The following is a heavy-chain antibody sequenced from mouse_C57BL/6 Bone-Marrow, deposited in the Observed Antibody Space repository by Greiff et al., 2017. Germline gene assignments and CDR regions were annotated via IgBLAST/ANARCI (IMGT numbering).Heavy chain of an antibody. J-gene: IGHJ3*01. CDR1: GYAFSSYW. CDR3: ARGGTLFAY. Sequence: VQLVESGAELVKPGASVKISCKASGYAFSSYWMNWVQQRPGKGLEWIGQIYPGDGDTNYNGKFKGKATLTADKSSSTAYMQLSSLTSEDFAFYVCARGGTLFAYWGQGTLVTVSA. CDR2: IYPGDGDT. D-gene: IGHD2-14*01. V-gene: IGHV1-80*01.